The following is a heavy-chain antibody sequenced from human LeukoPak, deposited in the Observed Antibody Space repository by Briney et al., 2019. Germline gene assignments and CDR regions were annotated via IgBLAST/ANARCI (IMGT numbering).Heavy chain of an antibody. V-gene: IGHV4-4*07. CDR3: ARVGGMDINFDY. CDR1: GGSISSYY. J-gene: IGHJ4*02. D-gene: IGHD5-12*01. Sequence: SETLSLTCTVSGGSISSYYWSWIRQPDGKGLEWIGRIHTSGDTNYNPSLKSRVTMSVDTSKNQFSLKLSSVTAADTAVYYCARVGGMDINFDYWGQGTLVTVSS. CDR2: IHTSGDT.